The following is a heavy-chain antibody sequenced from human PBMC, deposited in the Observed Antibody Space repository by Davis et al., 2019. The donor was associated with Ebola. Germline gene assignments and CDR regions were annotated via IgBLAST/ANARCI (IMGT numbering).Heavy chain of an antibody. CDR1: GDTLTSYA. V-gene: IGHV1-69*13. CDR2: IIPVFRTP. J-gene: IGHJ4*02. Sequence: SVKVSCKAVGDTLTSYAMTWVRQAPGQGLEWMGGIIPVFRTPNYAQKFQGRLTITADESTRTAYMELNGLRSEDTAVYYCAHLGPQRFCSGGGCHGYLDYWGQGTLVTVSS. D-gene: IGHD2-15*01. CDR3: AHLGPQRFCSGGGCHGYLDY.